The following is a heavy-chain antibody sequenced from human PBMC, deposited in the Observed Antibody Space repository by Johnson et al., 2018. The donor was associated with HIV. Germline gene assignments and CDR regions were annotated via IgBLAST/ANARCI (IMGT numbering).Heavy chain of an antibody. Sequence: QMLLVESGGGVVQPGTSLRLSCTASGFAFSSYALHWVCQAPGTGLAWVAVISYDGRAAYYADSVKGRFTISRDNSENTLYLQMNSLRAEDTAVYYCARVGANFDAFDIWGQGTMVTVSS. D-gene: IGHD4/OR15-4a*01. CDR2: ISYDGRAA. V-gene: IGHV3-30*04. CDR1: GFAFSSYA. CDR3: ARVGANFDAFDI. J-gene: IGHJ3*02.